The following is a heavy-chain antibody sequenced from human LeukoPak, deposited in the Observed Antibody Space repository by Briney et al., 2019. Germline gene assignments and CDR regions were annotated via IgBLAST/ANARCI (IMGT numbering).Heavy chain of an antibody. CDR2: IIPIFDTA. CDR1: GYTFTSYY. D-gene: IGHD4-17*01. V-gene: IGHV1-69*13. CDR3: ARHYGDYPVFDY. J-gene: IGHJ4*02. Sequence: AAVKVSCKASGYTFTSYYMHWVRQAPGQGLEWMGGIIPIFDTAKYAQKFQGRVTITADESTSTAHMELGSLRSEDTAVYYCARHYGDYPVFDYWGQGTLVT.